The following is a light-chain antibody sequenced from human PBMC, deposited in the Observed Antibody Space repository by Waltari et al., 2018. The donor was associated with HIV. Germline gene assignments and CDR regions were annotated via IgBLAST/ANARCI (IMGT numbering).Light chain of an antibody. V-gene: IGKV3-20*01. CDR1: QSVSSSY. Sequence: EIVLTQSPGTLSLSPGERATLSCRASQSVSSSYLAWYQQKPGQAPRLLIYGASSRATGIPDRVSGSGSGTDFTLTISRLEPEDFAVYYCQQYGSSPRFTIGPGTKVDIK. CDR2: GAS. J-gene: IGKJ3*01. CDR3: QQYGSSPRFT.